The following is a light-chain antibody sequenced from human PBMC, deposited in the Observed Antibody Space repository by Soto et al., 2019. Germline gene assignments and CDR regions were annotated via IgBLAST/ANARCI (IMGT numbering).Light chain of an antibody. J-gene: IGLJ2*01. CDR3: QSYDSSLSGVV. CDR1: SSNIGAGYD. CDR2: ADT. V-gene: IGLV1-40*01. Sequence: QSVLTQPPSVSGAPGQRITISCTGSSSNIGAGYDVHWYRQLPGTAPKLLIFADTKRPSGVPDRFSGSKSGTSASLAITGLQAEDEADYYCQSYDSSLSGVVFGGGTKLTVL.